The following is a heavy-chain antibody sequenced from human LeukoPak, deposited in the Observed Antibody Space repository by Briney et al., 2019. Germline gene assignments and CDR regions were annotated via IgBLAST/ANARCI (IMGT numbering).Heavy chain of an antibody. V-gene: IGHV1-24*01. J-gene: IGHJ4*02. CDR1: GYTLTELS. D-gene: IGHD6-19*01. CDR3: ATAGGYSSGWPFDY. CDR2: FDPEDGET. Sequence: ASVKVSCKVSGYTLTELSMHWVRQAPGKGLGWGGGFDPEDGETIYAQKFQGRVTMTEDTSTDTAYMELSSLRSEDTAVYYCATAGGYSSGWPFDYWGQGTLVTVSS.